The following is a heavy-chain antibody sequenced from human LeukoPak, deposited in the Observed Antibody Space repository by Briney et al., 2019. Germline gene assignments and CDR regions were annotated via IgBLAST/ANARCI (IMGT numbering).Heavy chain of an antibody. CDR3: ARSTSSTSHNYFDY. D-gene: IGHD2-2*01. CDR1: GGSISSYY. J-gene: IGHJ4*02. CDR2: IYYSRST. V-gene: IGHV4-59*08. Sequence: SETLSLTCTVSGGSISSYYWSWIRQPPGKGLEWIGYIYYSRSTNYNPSLKSRVTISVDTSKNQFSLKLSSVTAADTAVYYCARSTSSTSHNYFDYWGQGTLVTVSS.